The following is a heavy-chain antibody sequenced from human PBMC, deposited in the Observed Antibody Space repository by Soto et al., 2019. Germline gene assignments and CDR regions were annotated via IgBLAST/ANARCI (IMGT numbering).Heavy chain of an antibody. CDR1: GFTFKNYG. Sequence: QAQLVESGGGVVQPGRSLRLSCAASGFTFKNYGIHWVRQAPGKGLEWVAVTWYDESHKFYADSVKGRFSISRDNSKNTLYLQMHSLTAEDTAVYYCARDRDQWLVRVTFDVWGQGTMVTVSS. CDR3: ARDRDQWLVRVTFDV. CDR2: TWYDESHK. V-gene: IGHV3-33*01. D-gene: IGHD6-19*01. J-gene: IGHJ3*01.